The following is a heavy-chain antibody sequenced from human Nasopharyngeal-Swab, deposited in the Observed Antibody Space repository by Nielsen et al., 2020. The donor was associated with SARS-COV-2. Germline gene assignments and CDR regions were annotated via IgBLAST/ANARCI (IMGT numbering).Heavy chain of an antibody. Sequence: WIRQSPSRGLEWLGRTYYRSKWYNDYAVSVKSRITINPDTSKNQFSLKLSSVTATDTAVYYCARTGIAAAGDTETYYYGMDVWGQGTTVTVSS. J-gene: IGHJ6*02. CDR3: ARTGIAAAGDTETYYYGMDV. V-gene: IGHV6-1*01. D-gene: IGHD6-13*01. CDR2: TYYRSKWYN.